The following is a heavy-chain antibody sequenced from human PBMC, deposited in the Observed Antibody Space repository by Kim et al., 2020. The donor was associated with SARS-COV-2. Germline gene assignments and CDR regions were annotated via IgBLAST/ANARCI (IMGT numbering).Heavy chain of an antibody. CDR1: GHAFRSST. CDR3: ASDASGTFSV. V-gene: IGHV1-69*13. J-gene: IGHJ3*01. CDR2: IVPLFGTT. Sequence: SVKVSCEASGHAFRSSTFTWVRQAPGQGLEWMGGIVPLFGTTNVAQNFQGRVTYTADESTSTAYMELISLGSEDTAMYYCASDASGTFSVWGQGTMVSV.